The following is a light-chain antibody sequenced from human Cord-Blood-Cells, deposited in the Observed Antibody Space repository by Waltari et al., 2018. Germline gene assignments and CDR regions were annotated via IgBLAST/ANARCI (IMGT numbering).Light chain of an antibody. CDR2: DVS. Sequence: QSALTQPASVSGSPGQSITISCTGTSSDGGGYNHGSWYQQHPGKAPKLMIYDVSKRPSGVSNRFSGSKSGNTASLTISGLQAEDEADYYCSSYTSSSKVFGGGTKLTVL. J-gene: IGLJ3*02. V-gene: IGLV2-14*01. CDR3: SSYTSSSKV. CDR1: SSDGGGYNH.